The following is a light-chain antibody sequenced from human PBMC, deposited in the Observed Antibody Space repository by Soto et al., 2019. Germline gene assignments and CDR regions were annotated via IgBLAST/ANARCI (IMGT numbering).Light chain of an antibody. V-gene: IGKV3-20*01. CDR3: QQYGSSGT. Sequence: EIVLTQSPGTLSLSPGERATLSCRASQSVSNNFLSWYQQKPRPPPRLLIYGASNRATGLPDRFSGSGSGTDFPLTISRLEHEDFAVYYCQQYGSSGTFGQGTKVDIK. CDR1: QSVSNNF. CDR2: GAS. J-gene: IGKJ1*01.